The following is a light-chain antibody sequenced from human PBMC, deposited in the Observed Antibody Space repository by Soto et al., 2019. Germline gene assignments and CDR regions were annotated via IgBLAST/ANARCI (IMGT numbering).Light chain of an antibody. CDR1: SSDVGGYNY. CDR2: DVS. CDR3: SSYTSSSTLYV. V-gene: IGLV2-14*01. Sequence: QSALTQPASVSGSPGQSITISCTGTSSDVGGYNYVSWYQQHPGKAPKLMIYDVSNRPPGVSNRFSGSKSGNTASLTISGLQAEVEADYYCSSYTSSSTLYVFGTGTKLTVL. J-gene: IGLJ1*01.